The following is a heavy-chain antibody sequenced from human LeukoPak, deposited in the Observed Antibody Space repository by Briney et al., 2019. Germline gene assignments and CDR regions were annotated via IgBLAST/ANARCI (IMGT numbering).Heavy chain of an antibody. Sequence: SETLSLICTVSGGSISSSSYYWGWIRQPPGKGLEWIGSIYYSGSTYYNPSLKSRVTISVDTSKNQFSLKLSSVTAADTAVYYCARDPSGSYSDYWGQGTLVTVSS. CDR3: ARDPSGSYSDY. CDR1: GGSISSSSYY. J-gene: IGHJ4*02. D-gene: IGHD1-26*01. CDR2: IYYSGST. V-gene: IGHV4-39*07.